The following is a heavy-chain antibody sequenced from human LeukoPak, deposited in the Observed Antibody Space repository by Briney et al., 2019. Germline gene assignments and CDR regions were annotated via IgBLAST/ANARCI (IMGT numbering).Heavy chain of an antibody. J-gene: IGHJ4*02. Sequence: GGSLRLSCAASGFTFSSYSMNWVRQAPGKGLEWVSSISSSSSYIYYADSVKGRFTISRDNAKNSLYLQMNSLRAEDTAVYYRARGPSGYYDSSRYYIGLFDYWGQGTLVTVSS. V-gene: IGHV3-21*01. CDR2: ISSSSSYI. D-gene: IGHD3-22*01. CDR3: ARGPSGYYDSSRYYIGLFDY. CDR1: GFTFSSYS.